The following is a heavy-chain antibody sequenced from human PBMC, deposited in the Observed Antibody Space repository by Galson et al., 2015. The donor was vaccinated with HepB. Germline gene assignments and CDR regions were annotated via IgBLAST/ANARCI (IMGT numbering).Heavy chain of an antibody. CDR1: RFTFTNFA. J-gene: IGHJ6*03. Sequence: SVKVSCKASRFTFTNFAVQWVRQARGQRLEWIGWIVVGSGITNYAQKFQERVTITRDMSTSTAYMELSSLRSEDTAVYYCAATTRRYYYYYYMDVWGRGTTVTVSS. V-gene: IGHV1-58*01. D-gene: IGHD1-14*01. CDR2: IVVGSGIT. CDR3: AATTRRYYYYYYMDV.